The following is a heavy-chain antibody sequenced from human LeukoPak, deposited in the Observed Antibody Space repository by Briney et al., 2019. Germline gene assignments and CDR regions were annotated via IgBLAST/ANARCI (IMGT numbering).Heavy chain of an antibody. Sequence: ASVKVSCKASGYTFTSYYMHWVRQAPGQGLERMGIINPSGGSTSYAQKFQGRVTMTRDTSTSTVYMELSSLRSEDTAVYYCARVPGSIAFDIWGQGTMVTVSS. J-gene: IGHJ3*02. CDR3: ARVPGSIAFDI. D-gene: IGHD6-6*01. V-gene: IGHV1-46*03. CDR2: INPSGGST. CDR1: GYTFTSYY.